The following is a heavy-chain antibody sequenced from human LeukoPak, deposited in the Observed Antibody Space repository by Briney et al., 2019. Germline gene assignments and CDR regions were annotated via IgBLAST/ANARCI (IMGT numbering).Heavy chain of an antibody. J-gene: IGHJ6*03. CDR3: AKDLNYYMDV. Sequence: PGGSLRLSCAASGFTFSSYGMHWVRHAPGKGLEWVAFIQYNGGSKYYADSVKGRFTISRDNSENTLYLHMNSLRAEDTAVYYCAKDLNYYMDVWGKGTTVTISS. CDR2: IQYNGGSK. V-gene: IGHV3-30*02. CDR1: GFTFSSYG.